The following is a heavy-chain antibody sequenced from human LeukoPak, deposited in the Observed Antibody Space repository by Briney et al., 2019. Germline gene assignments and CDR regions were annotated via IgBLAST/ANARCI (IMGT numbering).Heavy chain of an antibody. V-gene: IGHV3-23*01. CDR2: ISGSGGST. D-gene: IGHD6-19*01. Sequence: PGGSLRLSCAASGFTFSSYAMSWVRQAPRKGLEWVSTISGSGGSTYYADSGKGRFTVSRDNSKNTLYLQMNSLRAEDTAVYYCARDRSREQWLVTYTFDIWGQGTMVTVSS. CDR3: ARDRSREQWLVTYTFDI. CDR1: GFTFSSYA. J-gene: IGHJ3*02.